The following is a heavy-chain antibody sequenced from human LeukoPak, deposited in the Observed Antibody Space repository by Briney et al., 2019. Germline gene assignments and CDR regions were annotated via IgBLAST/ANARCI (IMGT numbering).Heavy chain of an antibody. CDR3: ARGRDGYNPYFDY. J-gene: IGHJ4*02. V-gene: IGHV3-23*01. CDR1: GFSFTSYA. Sequence: GGSLRLSCAASGFSFTSYAMSWVRQAPGKGLEWVSTISGSGGSTFYADSVKGRFTISRDNSKNTLYLQMNSLRAEDTAVYYCARGRDGYNPYFDYWGQGTLVTVSS. D-gene: IGHD5-24*01. CDR2: ISGSGGST.